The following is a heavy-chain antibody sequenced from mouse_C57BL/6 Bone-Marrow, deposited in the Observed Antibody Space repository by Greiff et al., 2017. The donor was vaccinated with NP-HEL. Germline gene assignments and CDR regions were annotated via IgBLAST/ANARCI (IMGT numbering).Heavy chain of an antibody. J-gene: IGHJ2*01. CDR1: GYTFTSYG. CDR2: IYPRSGNT. CDR3: ASPYYSGISPFDY. D-gene: IGHD1-1*01. Sequence: QVQLQQSGAELARPGASVKLSCKASGYTFTSYGISWVKQRTGQGLEWIGEIYPRSGNTYYNEKFKGKATLTADKSSSTAYMELHILTSEYSAVYFCASPYYSGISPFDYWGQGTTLTVSS. V-gene: IGHV1-81*01.